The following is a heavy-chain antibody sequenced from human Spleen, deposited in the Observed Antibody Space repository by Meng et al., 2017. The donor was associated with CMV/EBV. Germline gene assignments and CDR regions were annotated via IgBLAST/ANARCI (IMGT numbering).Heavy chain of an antibody. J-gene: IGHJ4*02. D-gene: IGHD6-13*01. V-gene: IGHV3-74*01. CDR1: GFTFSSHW. Sequence: GESLKISCAASGFTFSSHWMHWVRQVPGKGLVWVSRTNNDGSSATYADSVKGRFTIYRDNSKNTLYLQMNSLRAEDTAVYYCARVDEGIAAPTYDYWGQGTLVTVSS. CDR2: TNNDGSSA. CDR3: ARVDEGIAAPTYDY.